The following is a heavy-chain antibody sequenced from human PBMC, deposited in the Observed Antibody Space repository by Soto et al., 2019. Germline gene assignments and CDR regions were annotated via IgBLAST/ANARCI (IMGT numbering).Heavy chain of an antibody. V-gene: IGHV4-59*01. CDR2: IYYSGST. D-gene: IGHD2-2*02. CDR3: ARRYCSSTSCYNVNWFDP. Sequence: PSETLSLTCTVSGGSISSYYWSWIRQSPGKGLEWIGYIYYSGSTNYNPSLKSRVAISVDTSKNQSSLKLSSVTAADTAVYYCARRYCSSTSCYNVNWFDPWGQGTLVSVS. J-gene: IGHJ5*02. CDR1: GGSISSYY.